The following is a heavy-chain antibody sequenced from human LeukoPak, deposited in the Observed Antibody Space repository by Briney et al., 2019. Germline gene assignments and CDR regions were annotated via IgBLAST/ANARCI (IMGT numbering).Heavy chain of an antibody. V-gene: IGHV4-34*01. J-gene: IGHJ4*02. CDR2: INHSGST. Sequence: SETLSLTCAVYGGSFSGYYWSWIRQPPGKGLEWIGEINHSGSTNYNPSLKSRVTISVDTSKNQSSLKLSSVTAADTAVYYCARLARGYSSAWYEFGGQGTLVTVSS. D-gene: IGHD6-19*01. CDR3: ARLARGYSSAWYEF. CDR1: GGSFSGYY.